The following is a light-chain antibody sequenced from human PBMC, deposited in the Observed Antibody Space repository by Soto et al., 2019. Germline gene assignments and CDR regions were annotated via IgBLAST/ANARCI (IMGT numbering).Light chain of an antibody. CDR3: CSYAGNYTYV. Sequence: QSALTQPRSVSGSPGQSVTISCTGTSSDVSGYNYVSWYQQHPGKAPKLMIYDVSKRPSGVPDRFSGSKSGNTASLTISGLQAEDEADYFCCSYAGNYTYVFGTGTKLTVL. CDR2: DVS. V-gene: IGLV2-11*01. J-gene: IGLJ1*01. CDR1: SSDVSGYNY.